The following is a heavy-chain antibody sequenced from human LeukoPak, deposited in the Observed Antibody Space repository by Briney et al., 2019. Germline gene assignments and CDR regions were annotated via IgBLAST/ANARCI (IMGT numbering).Heavy chain of an antibody. D-gene: IGHD3-10*01. V-gene: IGHV4-59*12. J-gene: IGHJ4*02. Sequence: SETLSLTCTVSGGSISSYYWSWIRQPPGKGLEWIGEIYHSGSTNYNPSLKSRVTISVDKSKNQFSLKLSSVTAADTAVYYCARDPLYYYGSGDYWGQGTLVTVSS. CDR3: ARDPLYYYGSGDY. CDR1: GGSISSYY. CDR2: IYHSGST.